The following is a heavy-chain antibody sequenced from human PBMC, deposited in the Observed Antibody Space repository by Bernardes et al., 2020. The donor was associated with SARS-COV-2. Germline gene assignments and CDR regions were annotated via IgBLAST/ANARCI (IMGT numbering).Heavy chain of an antibody. V-gene: IGHV1-18*01. J-gene: IGHJ6*02. CDR3: ARDLSEDFWTHYYYYGMDV. Sequence: ASVKVSCKASGYTFTSYGISWVRQAPGQGLEWMGWISAYNGNTNYAQKLQGRVTMTTDTSTSTAYMELRSLRSDDTAVYYCARDLSEDFWTHYYYYGMDVWGQGTTVTVSS. CDR1: GYTFTSYG. CDR2: ISAYNGNT. D-gene: IGHD3-3*01.